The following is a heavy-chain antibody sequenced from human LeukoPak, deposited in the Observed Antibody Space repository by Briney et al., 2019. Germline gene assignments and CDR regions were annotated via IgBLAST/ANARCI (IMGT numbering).Heavy chain of an antibody. CDR1: GGSISSGSYY. J-gene: IGHJ5*02. CDR3: AREPLIYDSSGYYYVWFDP. V-gene: IGHV4-61*02. D-gene: IGHD3-22*01. CDR2: IYTSGST. Sequence: PSETLSLTCTVSGGSISSGSYYWSWIRQPAGKGLEWIGRIYTSGSTNYNPSLKSRVTISVDTSKNQFSLKLSSVTAADTAVYYCAREPLIYDSSGYYYVWFDPWGQGTLVTVSS.